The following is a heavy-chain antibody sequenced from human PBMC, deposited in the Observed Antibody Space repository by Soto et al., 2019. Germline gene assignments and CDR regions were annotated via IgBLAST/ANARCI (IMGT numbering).Heavy chain of an antibody. CDR1: GVSIGSYY. CDR2: IYSTGST. Sequence: SGPLSLTCTVSGVSIGSYYWSWIRQAPGKGLEWVGHIYSTGSTNYNPSLNSRVTISMDTSNNQLSLQLSSVTAADTDVYYCARLQYTVVTALDIWGQGTMVTVS. V-gene: IGHV4-59*01. J-gene: IGHJ3*02. D-gene: IGHD2-15*01. CDR3: ARLQYTVVTALDI.